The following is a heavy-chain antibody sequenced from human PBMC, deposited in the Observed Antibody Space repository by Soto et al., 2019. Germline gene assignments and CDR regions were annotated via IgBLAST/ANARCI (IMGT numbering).Heavy chain of an antibody. Sequence: GGSLRLSCAASGFTFSSYDMHWVRQATGKGLEWVSAIGTAGDTYYPGSVKGRFTISRENAKNSLYLQMNSLRAGDTAVYYCARGGARPGLWFGEEGNWFDPWGQGTLVTVSS. CDR2: IGTAGDT. J-gene: IGHJ5*02. V-gene: IGHV3-13*01. D-gene: IGHD3-10*01. CDR3: ARGGARPGLWFGEEGNWFDP. CDR1: GFTFSSYD.